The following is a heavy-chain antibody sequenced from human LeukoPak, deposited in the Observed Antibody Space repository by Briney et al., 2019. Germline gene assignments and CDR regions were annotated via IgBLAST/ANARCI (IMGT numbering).Heavy chain of an antibody. Sequence: GGSLRLSCAASGFTSDDYGMSWVRQAPGKGLEWVSGINWNGGSTGYADSVKGRFTISRDNAKKSLYLQMNSLRAEDTAVYYCARGGESYYGSGSHDYWGQGTLVTVSS. CDR1: GFTSDDYG. CDR2: INWNGGST. J-gene: IGHJ4*02. V-gene: IGHV3-20*04. D-gene: IGHD3-10*01. CDR3: ARGGESYYGSGSHDY.